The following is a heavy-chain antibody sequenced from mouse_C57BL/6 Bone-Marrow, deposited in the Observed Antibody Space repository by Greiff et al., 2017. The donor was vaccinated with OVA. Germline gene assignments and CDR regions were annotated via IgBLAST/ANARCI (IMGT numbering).Heavy chain of an antibody. CDR2: IYPGDGDT. V-gene: IGHV1-82*01. D-gene: IGHD2-1*01. J-gene: IGHJ2*01. Sequence: VQLQQSGPELVKPGASVKISCKASGYAFSSSWMNWVKQRPGKGLEWIGRIYPGDGDTNYNGKFKGKATLTADKSSSTAYMQLSSLTSEDSAVYFCASYGNYLYYFDYWGQGTTLTVSS. CDR1: GYAFSSSW. CDR3: ASYGNYLYYFDY.